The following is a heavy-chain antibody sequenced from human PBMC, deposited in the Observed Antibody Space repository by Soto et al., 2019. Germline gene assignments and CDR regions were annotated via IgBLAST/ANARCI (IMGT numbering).Heavy chain of an antibody. CDR1: GFTFSSYG. V-gene: IGHV3-30*18. CDR2: ISYDGSNK. J-gene: IGHJ4*02. Sequence: GASLRLSCAASGFTFSSYGMHWVRQAPGKGLEWVAVISYDGSNKYYADSVKGRFTISRDNSKKTLYLQMNSLRAEDTAVYYCAKDRIAVAGKGGPYFDYWGQGTLVTVSS. D-gene: IGHD6-19*01. CDR3: AKDRIAVAGKGGPYFDY.